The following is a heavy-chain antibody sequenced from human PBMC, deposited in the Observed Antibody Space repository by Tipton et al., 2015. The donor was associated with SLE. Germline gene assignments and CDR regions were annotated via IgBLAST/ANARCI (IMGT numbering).Heavy chain of an antibody. V-gene: IGHV1-69*01. CDR1: GGTFSSYA. CDR2: IIPIFGTA. Sequence: QVQLVQSGAEVKKPGSSVKVSCKASGGTFSSYAISWVRQAPGQGLEWMGGIIPIFGTANYAQKFQGRVTITADESTSTAYMELSSLRSEDTAVYYCARVREPNPWDDDDYGDFPYYFDYWGQVTLVTVSS. CDR3: ARVREPNPWDDDDYGDFPYYFDY. J-gene: IGHJ4*02. D-gene: IGHD4-17*01.